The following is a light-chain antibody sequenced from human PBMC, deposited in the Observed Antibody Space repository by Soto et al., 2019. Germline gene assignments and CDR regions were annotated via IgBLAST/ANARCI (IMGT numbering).Light chain of an antibody. CDR3: QQYDNLPPYT. V-gene: IGKV1-33*01. CDR2: DAS. Sequence: DIQMTQSPSSLSASVGDRVTITCQASQDISNYLNWYQQKPGKAPKLLIYDASNSETGGPYRFSGSESGTDFTFTISSLQPEDIATYYCQQYDNLPPYTFGQGTKLEIK. CDR1: QDISNY. J-gene: IGKJ2*01.